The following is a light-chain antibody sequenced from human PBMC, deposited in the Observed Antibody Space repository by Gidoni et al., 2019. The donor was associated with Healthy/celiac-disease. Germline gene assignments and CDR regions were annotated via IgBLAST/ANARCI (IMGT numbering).Light chain of an antibody. CDR1: LSVSIY. CDR3: QQRSNWPPIT. J-gene: IGKJ5*01. V-gene: IGKV3-11*01. Sequence: EIVLTQSPATLSLSPGERATLSCRASLSVSIYLAWYQQKPGQAPRLLIYDASNRATGLPARFSGSGSGTDFTLTISSLEPEDFAVYYCQQRSNWPPITFGQGTRLEIK. CDR2: DAS.